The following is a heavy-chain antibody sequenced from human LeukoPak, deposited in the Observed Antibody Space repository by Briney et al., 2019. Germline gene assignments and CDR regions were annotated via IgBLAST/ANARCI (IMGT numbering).Heavy chain of an antibody. V-gene: IGHV3-23*01. CDR1: GFTFSSYA. Sequence: PGGSLRLSCAASGFTFSSYAMSWVRQAPGKGLEWVSAISGSGSSTYYPDSVKGRFTISRDNSKNTLYLQMNSLRAEDTAVYYCARPHHYYDIAPHFDYWGQGTLVTVSS. J-gene: IGHJ4*02. D-gene: IGHD3-22*01. CDR3: ARPHHYYDIAPHFDY. CDR2: ISGSGSST.